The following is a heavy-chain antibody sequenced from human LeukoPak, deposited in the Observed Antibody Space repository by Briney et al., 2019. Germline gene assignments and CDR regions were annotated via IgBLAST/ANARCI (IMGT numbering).Heavy chain of an antibody. Sequence: ASVEVSCKASGYTFTSYDINWVRQATGQGLEWMGWMNPNSGNTGYAQKFQGRVTMTRNASISTAYMELSSLRSEDTAVYYCARGPNALRFLEWLSYTTYYYYGMDVWGQGTTVTVSS. CDR2: MNPNSGNT. J-gene: IGHJ6*02. D-gene: IGHD3-3*01. V-gene: IGHV1-8*01. CDR1: GYTFTSYD. CDR3: ARGPNALRFLEWLSYTTYYYYGMDV.